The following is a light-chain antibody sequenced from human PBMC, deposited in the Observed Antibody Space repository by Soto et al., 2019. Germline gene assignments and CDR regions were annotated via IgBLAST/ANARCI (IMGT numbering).Light chain of an antibody. CDR2: DAS. V-gene: IGKV3-11*01. CDR1: QSVSSY. J-gene: IGKJ1*01. Sequence: EIVLTQSPATLSLSPGERATLSCRASQSVSSYLAWYQQQPGQAPRLLIYDASNRATGIPARFSGSGSGTDLSLTISSLHPEDFAVYYCQQRSNWPPWTFGQGTKVEIK. CDR3: QQRSNWPPWT.